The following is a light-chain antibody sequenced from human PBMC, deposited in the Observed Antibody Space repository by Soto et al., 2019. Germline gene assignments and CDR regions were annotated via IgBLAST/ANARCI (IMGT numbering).Light chain of an antibody. V-gene: IGKV1-27*01. CDR3: QKYNSAPQWT. J-gene: IGKJ1*01. CDR2: AAS. CDR1: QGISNY. Sequence: DIQMTQSPSSLSASVGDRVTITCRASQGISNYLAWYQQKPGKVPKLLIYAASTLQSGVPSRFSGXXSGTXXTLTISSLQPEDVATYYCQKYNSAPQWTFGQGTKVEIK.